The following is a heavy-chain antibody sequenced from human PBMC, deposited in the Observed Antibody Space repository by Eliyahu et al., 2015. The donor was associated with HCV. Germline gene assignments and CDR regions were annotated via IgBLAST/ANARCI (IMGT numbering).Heavy chain of an antibody. CDR3: AKVGEPYSYYDY. D-gene: IGHD4-11*01. Sequence: EVQLLESGGGLVQPGGSLRLSCAASGFAFSHYAVNWVRQAPGKGLGXVSAISGSGGTTYYTDSMKGRITISRDNSKNTVYLQMSSLRAEDTATYYCAKVGEPYSYYDYWGQGTLVTVSS. CDR1: GFAFSHYA. V-gene: IGHV3-23*01. J-gene: IGHJ4*02. CDR2: ISGSGGTT.